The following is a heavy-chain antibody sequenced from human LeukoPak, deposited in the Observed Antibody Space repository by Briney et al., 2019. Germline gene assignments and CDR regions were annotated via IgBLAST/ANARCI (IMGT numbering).Heavy chain of an antibody. CDR3: ARDDYGDYVSCFQH. Sequence: ASVKVSCKASGYTFTNYGISWVRQAPGQGPEWMGWISGYNGKTNYAQKFQGRVTMTTDTSTSTAYMELRSLRSDDTAVYYCARDDYGDYVSCFQHWGQGTLVIVSS. D-gene: IGHD4-17*01. CDR2: ISGYNGKT. CDR1: GYTFTNYG. V-gene: IGHV1-18*01. J-gene: IGHJ1*01.